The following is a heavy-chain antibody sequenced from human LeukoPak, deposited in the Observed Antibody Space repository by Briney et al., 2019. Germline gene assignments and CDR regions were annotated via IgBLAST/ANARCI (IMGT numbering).Heavy chain of an antibody. CDR3: PKDFYDSEIT. CDR1: GLTFSSYA. Sequence: GGSLRLSCAASGLTFSSYAMNWVRQAPGKGLEWVSVISGNGETKKYADSVKGRFTISSDNSKNTLYLQMNSLRVEDTAIYYCPKDFYDSEITWGQGTLVTVSS. D-gene: IGHD3-16*01. CDR2: ISGNGETK. V-gene: IGHV3-23*01. J-gene: IGHJ5*02.